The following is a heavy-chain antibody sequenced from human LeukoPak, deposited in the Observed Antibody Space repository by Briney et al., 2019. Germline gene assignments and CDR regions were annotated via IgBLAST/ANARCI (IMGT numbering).Heavy chain of an antibody. CDR2: INHSGST. CDR3: ARGGGSSGWYLGRDPLIDY. V-gene: IGHV4-34*01. J-gene: IGHJ4*02. Sequence: PSETLSLTCAVYGGSFSGYYWSWIRQPPGKGLEWIGEINHSGSTNYNPSLKSRVTISVDTSKNQFSLKLSSVTAADTAVYYCARGGGSSGWYLGRDPLIDYWGQGTLVTVSS. CDR1: GGSFSGYY. D-gene: IGHD6-19*01.